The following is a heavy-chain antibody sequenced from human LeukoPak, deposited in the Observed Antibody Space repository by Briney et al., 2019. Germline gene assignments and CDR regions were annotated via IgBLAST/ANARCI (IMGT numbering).Heavy chain of an antibody. CDR2: ISAYNGNT. V-gene: IGHV1-18*01. D-gene: IGHD2-15*01. CDR3: ARGHEVDRFDY. J-gene: IGHJ4*02. CDR1: GGTFSSYA. Sequence: ASVKVSCKASGGTFSSYAISWVRQAPGQGLEWMGWISAYNGNTNYAQKLQGRVTMTTDTSTSTAYMELRSLRSDDTAVYYCARGHEVDRFDYWGQGTLVTVSS.